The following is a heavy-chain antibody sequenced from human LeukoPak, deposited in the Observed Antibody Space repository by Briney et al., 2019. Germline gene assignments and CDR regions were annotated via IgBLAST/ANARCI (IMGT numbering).Heavy chain of an antibody. CDR2: IRYDGSNK. J-gene: IGHJ3*02. CDR1: GFTFSNYG. Sequence: PGGSLRLSCAASGFTFSNYGMHWVRQAPGKGLEWVAFIRYDGSNKYYADSVKGRFTISRDNSKNTLYLQMNSLRAEDTAVYYCARAAPQVSDAFDIWGQGTMVTVSS. CDR3: ARAAPQVSDAFDI. V-gene: IGHV3-30*02.